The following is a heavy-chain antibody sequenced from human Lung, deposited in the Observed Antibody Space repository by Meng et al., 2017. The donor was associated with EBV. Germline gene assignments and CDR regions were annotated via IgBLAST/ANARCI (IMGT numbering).Heavy chain of an antibody. CDR1: GDSVSSNSAA. V-gene: IGHV6-1*01. D-gene: IGHD1-26*01. J-gene: IGHJ4*02. CDR3: ARDGGSYYREFIS. CDR2: TYYRSKWYN. Sequence: QVQLQQSGPRLVKHSXXXXPXXATSGDSVSSNSAAWNWLRQSPSRGLEWLGRTYYRSKWYNDYAVSVKSRISINSDTSKNQFSLQLNSVTPEDTAVYYCARDGGSYYREFISWGQGTLGTVSS.